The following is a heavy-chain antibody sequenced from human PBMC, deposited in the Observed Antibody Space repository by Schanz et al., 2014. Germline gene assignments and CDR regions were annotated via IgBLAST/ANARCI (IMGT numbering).Heavy chain of an antibody. V-gene: IGHV3-33*06. CDR1: GFSFDKYG. CDR2: IWYDGSNK. Sequence: QVQLVESGGGVVQPGRSLRLSCAASGFSFDKYGMHWVRQAPGKGLEWVGVIWYDGSNKDYADSVKGRFTISRDNSKNTVYLQMDSLRPEDTAVYYCAKQFLSYYFYGMDVWGQGTTVSVSS. CDR3: AKQFLSYYFYGMDV. J-gene: IGHJ6*02.